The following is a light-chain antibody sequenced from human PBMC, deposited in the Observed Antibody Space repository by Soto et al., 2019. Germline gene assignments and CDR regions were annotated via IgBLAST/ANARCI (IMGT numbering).Light chain of an antibody. CDR2: GAS. V-gene: IGKV3-15*01. CDR1: QSVSDN. J-gene: IGKJ4*02. Sequence: ETVMTQSPDTLSLSPGERATLSCRASQSVSDNLAWYQQRPGQGPRLLIYGASTRATGIPARFSGSGSGTEFTLTISSLQSEDFAVYFCQQYKNWPHTFGRGTKVEIK. CDR3: QQYKNWPHT.